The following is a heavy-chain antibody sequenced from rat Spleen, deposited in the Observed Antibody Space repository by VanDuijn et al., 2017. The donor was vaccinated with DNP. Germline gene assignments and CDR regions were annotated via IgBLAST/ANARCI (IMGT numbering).Heavy chain of an antibody. Sequence: EVKLVESGGGLVQPGRSLKLSCAASGFNLNDYWMGWVRQAPGKGLEWIGEINKDSSTMNYTPSLKYRFTISRDNAQNSLFLQMIKLGSEDTAIYYCVTRGTGPDNWFADWGQGTPVTVSS. CDR3: VTRGTGPDNWFAD. V-gene: IGHV4-2*01. CDR2: INKDSSTM. D-gene: IGHD3-2*01. J-gene: IGHJ3*01. CDR1: GFNLNDYW.